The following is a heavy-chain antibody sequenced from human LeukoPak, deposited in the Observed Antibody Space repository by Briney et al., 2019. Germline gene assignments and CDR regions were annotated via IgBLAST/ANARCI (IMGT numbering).Heavy chain of an antibody. Sequence: GGSLRLSCAASGFTFSSYEMNWVRQAPGKGLEWVSYISSSGSTIYYADSVKGRFTISRDNAKNSLYLQMNSLRAEDTAVYYCARDRDGYNFGFGYWGQGTLVTVPS. CDR2: ISSSGSTI. CDR1: GFTFSSYE. D-gene: IGHD5-24*01. CDR3: ARDRDGYNFGFGY. V-gene: IGHV3-48*03. J-gene: IGHJ4*02.